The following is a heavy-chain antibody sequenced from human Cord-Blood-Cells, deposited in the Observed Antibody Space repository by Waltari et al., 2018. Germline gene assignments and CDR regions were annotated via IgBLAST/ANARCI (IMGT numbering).Heavy chain of an antibody. D-gene: IGHD1-1*01. J-gene: IGHJ3*02. CDR1: GFTVSSNY. V-gene: IGHV3-53*02. CDR2: IYSGGST. Sequence: EVQLVETGGGLIQPGGSLRLSCAASGFTVSSNYMSWVRQAPGKGLEWVSVIYSGGSTYYAESVKGRCTISRDNSKNTLYLQMNSLRAEDTAVCYCAREGERGAFDIWGQGTMVTVSS. CDR3: AREGERGAFDI.